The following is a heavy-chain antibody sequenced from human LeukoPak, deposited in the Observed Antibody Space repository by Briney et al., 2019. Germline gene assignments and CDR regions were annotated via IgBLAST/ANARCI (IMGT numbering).Heavy chain of an antibody. CDR2: IRYDGSNK. Sequence: QSGGSLRLSCAASGFTFSSCGMHWVRQAPGKGLELVAFIRYDGSNKYYADSVKGRFTISRDNSKNTLYLQMNSLRAEDTAVYYCAKDVSSTSSPDAFDIWGQGTMVTVSS. CDR3: AKDVSSTSSPDAFDI. V-gene: IGHV3-30*02. CDR1: GFTFSSCG. D-gene: IGHD2-2*01. J-gene: IGHJ3*02.